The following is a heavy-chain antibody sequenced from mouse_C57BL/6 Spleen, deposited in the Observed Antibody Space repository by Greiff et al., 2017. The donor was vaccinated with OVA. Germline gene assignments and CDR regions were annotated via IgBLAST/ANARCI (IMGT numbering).Heavy chain of an antibody. CDR1: GFTFSDYG. V-gene: IGHV5-17*01. J-gene: IGHJ2*01. CDR2: ISSGSSTI. CDR3: AREGGYYFDY. Sequence: EVHLVESGGGLVKPGGSLKLSCAASGFTFSDYGMHWVRQAPEKGLEWVAYISSGSSTIYYADTVKGRFTISRDNAKNTLFLQMTSLRSEDTAMYYCAREGGYYFDYWGQGTTLTVSS.